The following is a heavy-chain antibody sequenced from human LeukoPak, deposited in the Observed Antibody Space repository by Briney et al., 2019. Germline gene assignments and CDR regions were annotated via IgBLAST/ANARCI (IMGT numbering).Heavy chain of an antibody. Sequence: PGGSLRLSCAASGFTFSSYNMNWVRQAPGKGLEWVSSISTSSTYIYYTDSVKGRFTMSRDNAKSSMYLQMNSLRAEDTAVYYCARGPDRVGWLPDNWFDPWGQGTLVTVSS. V-gene: IGHV3-21*01. J-gene: IGHJ5*02. D-gene: IGHD6-19*01. CDR2: ISTSSTYI. CDR1: GFTFSSYN. CDR3: ARGPDRVGWLPDNWFDP.